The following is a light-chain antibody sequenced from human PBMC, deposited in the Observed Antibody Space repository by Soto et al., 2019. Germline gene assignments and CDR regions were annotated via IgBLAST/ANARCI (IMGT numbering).Light chain of an antibody. Sequence: DIQMTQSPATLSASVGDRVTITCRASQSISVWVAWYQQKPGKAPNVLIYKASTLERGVPSRFAGSGSGTEFTLTISSLQPDDVATYYCQQYYKYAVTFGQGTKVEIK. J-gene: IGKJ1*01. V-gene: IGKV1-5*03. CDR1: QSISVW. CDR3: QQYYKYAVT. CDR2: KAS.